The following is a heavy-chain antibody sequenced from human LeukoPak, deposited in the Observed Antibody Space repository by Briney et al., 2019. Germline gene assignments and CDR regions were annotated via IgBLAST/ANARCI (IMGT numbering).Heavy chain of an antibody. Sequence: ASVKVSCKASGYTFTSYGISWVRQAPGQGLEWMGWISAYNGNTNYAQKLQGRVTMTTDTSTSTAYMELRSLRSDNTAVYYCARVRDYDFWSGPKSVDPWGQGTLVTVSS. V-gene: IGHV1-18*01. CDR3: ARVRDYDFWSGPKSVDP. J-gene: IGHJ5*02. D-gene: IGHD3-3*01. CDR1: GYTFTSYG. CDR2: ISAYNGNT.